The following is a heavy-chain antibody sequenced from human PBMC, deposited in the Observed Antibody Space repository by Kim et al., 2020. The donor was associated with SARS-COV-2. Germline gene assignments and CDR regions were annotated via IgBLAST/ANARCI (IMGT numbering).Heavy chain of an antibody. V-gene: IGHV3-23*01. CDR3: AKCSYYDSGRFDF. CDR2: ISSYGSNT. D-gene: IGHD3-10*01. CDR1: GFAFSSFA. J-gene: IGHJ4*02. Sequence: GGSLRLSCAASGFAFSSFAMGWVRQAPGKGLQWVSFISSYGSNTYYSDSVKGRITISRDDSKNTVYLQMNRLRAEDTALYYCAKCSYYDSGRFDFWGQGTLVTVSS.